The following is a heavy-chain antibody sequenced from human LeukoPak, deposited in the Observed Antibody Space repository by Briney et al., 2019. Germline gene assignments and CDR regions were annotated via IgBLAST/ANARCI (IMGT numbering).Heavy chain of an antibody. CDR2: ISYDGSNK. J-gene: IGHJ3*02. Sequence: GGSLRLSCAASGFTFRSYGVHWVRQAPGKGLEWVAVISYDGSNKDYTDSVKGRFTISRDNSKNTLYLQMNSLRVEDTAVYYCAREISNGFDIWGQGTMVTVSS. CDR1: GFTFRSYG. V-gene: IGHV3-30-3*01. CDR3: AREISNGFDI.